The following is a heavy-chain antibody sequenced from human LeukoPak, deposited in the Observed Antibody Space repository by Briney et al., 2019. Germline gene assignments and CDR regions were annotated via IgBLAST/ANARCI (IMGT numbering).Heavy chain of an antibody. D-gene: IGHD5-12*01. CDR3: ARQGEGGYGFFMDV. Sequence: PSETLSLTCAVSGGSISSGGYSWSWIRQPPGKGLEWIGYIYHSGSTYYNPSLKTRVTISVDTSKNQFSLKLSSVTAADTAVYYCARQGEGGYGFFMDVWGQGTTVTVSS. V-gene: IGHV4-30-2*01. CDR1: GGSISSGGYS. J-gene: IGHJ6*02. CDR2: IYHSGST.